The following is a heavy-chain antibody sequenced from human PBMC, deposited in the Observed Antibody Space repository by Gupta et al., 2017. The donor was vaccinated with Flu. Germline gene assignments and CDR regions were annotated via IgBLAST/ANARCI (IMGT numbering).Heavy chain of an antibody. J-gene: IGHJ4*02. CDR2: ISHDGRST. D-gene: IGHD3-10*01. V-gene: IGHV3-30*18. Sequence: QVQLVESGGGVVQPGRSLRLSCVASGLPFSSYGMHWVRQAPGKGLEWVALISHDGRSTNHADSVKGRFTISRDNAKNTLSLQMDSLKAEDTAVYYCAKDLGGSGSYYTFDYWGQGTLVNVSA. CDR3: AKDLGGSGSYYTFDY. CDR1: GLPFSSYG.